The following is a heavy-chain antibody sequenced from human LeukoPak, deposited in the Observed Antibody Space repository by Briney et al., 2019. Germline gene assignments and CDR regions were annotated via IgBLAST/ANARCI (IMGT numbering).Heavy chain of an antibody. J-gene: IGHJ4*02. CDR3: ARSFDFWSGYYSDY. V-gene: IGHV3-21*01. CDR2: ISSSSSHI. CDR1: GFIFSDYS. Sequence: GGSLSLSCTASGFIFSDYSMNWVRPAPGKGLEWVSSISSSSSHIYYADSMKGRFTISRDNDKNSVYLQMDSLRAEDTAVYYCARSFDFWSGYYSDYWGQGTLVTVSS. D-gene: IGHD3-3*01.